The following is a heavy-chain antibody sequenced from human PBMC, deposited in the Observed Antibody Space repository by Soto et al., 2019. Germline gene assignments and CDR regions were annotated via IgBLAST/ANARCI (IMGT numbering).Heavy chain of an antibody. CDR1: GYTFNSYD. CDR3: ARGRPVLDYDFWSGYYTDYYYYYMDV. Sequence: GASVKVSCKASGYTFNSYDIDWVRQATGQGLEWMGWMNPNSGNTGYAQKFQGRVTMTRNTSISTAYMELSSLRSEDTAVYYCARGRPVLDYDFWSGYYTDYYYYYMDVWAKGTTVTVSS. V-gene: IGHV1-8*01. J-gene: IGHJ6*03. D-gene: IGHD3-3*01. CDR2: MNPNSGNT.